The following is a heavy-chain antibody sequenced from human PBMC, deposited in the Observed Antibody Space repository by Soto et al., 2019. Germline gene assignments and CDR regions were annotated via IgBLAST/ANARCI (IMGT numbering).Heavy chain of an antibody. CDR3: AKNGQPPYYYNGLDV. V-gene: IGHV1-18*01. Sequence: QGHLVQSEAEVKKPGASVKVSCKASGYTFTSYGISWVRQAPGQGLEWMGWISGYNGDTNYAQKSQDRVSSTIDTSTGTAYMELRSMTSDDTAIYYCAKNGQPPYYYNGLDVWGQGTKVTVSS. CDR1: GYTFTSYG. J-gene: IGHJ6*02. D-gene: IGHD2-8*01. CDR2: ISGYNGDT.